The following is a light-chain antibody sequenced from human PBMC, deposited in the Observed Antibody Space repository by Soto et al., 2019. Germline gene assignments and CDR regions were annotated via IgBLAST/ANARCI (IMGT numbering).Light chain of an antibody. CDR2: DAS. Sequence: LTQSPGTLSLSSGEKATLSCRASQTVRNNYLAWYQQKPGQAPRLLIYDASSRATGIPDRFSGSGSGTDFTLAISRLEPEDFAVYYCQQYATSLITFGAVTK. V-gene: IGKV3-20*01. CDR1: QTVRNNY. J-gene: IGKJ4*01. CDR3: QQYATSLIT.